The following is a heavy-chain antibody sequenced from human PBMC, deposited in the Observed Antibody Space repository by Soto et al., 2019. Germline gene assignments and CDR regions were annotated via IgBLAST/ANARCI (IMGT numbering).Heavy chain of an antibody. D-gene: IGHD1-26*01. J-gene: IGHJ4*02. CDR3: AIVAAFFGGSYIDY. CDR1: GFTFSSYA. Sequence: QVQLVESGGGVVQPGRSLRLSCAASGFTFSSYAMHWVRQAPGKGLEWGAVISYDGSNKYYADSVKGRFTISRDNSKNTLYLQMNSLRAEDTAVYYCAIVAAFFGGSYIDYWCEGTLVTVSS. CDR2: ISYDGSNK. V-gene: IGHV3-30-3*01.